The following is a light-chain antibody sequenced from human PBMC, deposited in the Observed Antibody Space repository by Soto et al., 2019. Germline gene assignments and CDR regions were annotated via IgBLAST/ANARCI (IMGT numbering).Light chain of an antibody. Sequence: EIVLTQSPGTLSLSPGERATLSCRASQSVSNNYLAWYQQKPGQAPRLLIYGAATRATGIPARFSGSGSGTEFTLTISSLQSEDFAVYYCKQYHSWPAFGRGTKVDIK. J-gene: IGKJ1*01. CDR3: KQYHSWPA. CDR2: GAA. V-gene: IGKV3-15*01. CDR1: QSVSNN.